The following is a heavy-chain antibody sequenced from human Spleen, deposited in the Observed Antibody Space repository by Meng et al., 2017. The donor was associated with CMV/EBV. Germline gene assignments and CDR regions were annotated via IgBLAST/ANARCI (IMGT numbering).Heavy chain of an antibody. CDR2: IYSGGST. CDR1: GFTVSSNC. Sequence: GESLKISCAASGFTVSSNCMSWVRQAPGKGLEWVSVIYSGGSTYYADSVKGRFTISRDNSKNTLYLQMNSLRAEDTAVYYCAREVGYVFDIWGQGTMVTVSS. CDR3: AREVGYVFDI. J-gene: IGHJ3*02. V-gene: IGHV3-53*01.